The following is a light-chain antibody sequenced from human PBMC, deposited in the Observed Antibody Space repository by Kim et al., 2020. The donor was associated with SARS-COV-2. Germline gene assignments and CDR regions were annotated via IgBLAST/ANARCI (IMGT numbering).Light chain of an antibody. CDR2: QDN. Sequence: PGQTASITCSGDKLGDKYACWYQQKPGQSPVLVIYQDNKRPSGIPERFSGSNSGNTATLTISGTQAMDEADYYCQAWDSSTARVVFGGGTQLTVL. V-gene: IGLV3-1*01. J-gene: IGLJ2*01. CDR1: KLGDKY. CDR3: QAWDSSTARVV.